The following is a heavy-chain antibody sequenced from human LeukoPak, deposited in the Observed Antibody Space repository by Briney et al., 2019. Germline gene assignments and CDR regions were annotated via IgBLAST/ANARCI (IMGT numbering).Heavy chain of an antibody. CDR2: INHSGST. Sequence: SETLSLTCAVYGGSFSGYYWSWIRQPPGKGLEWIGEINHSGSTNYNPSLKSRVTVSVDTSKNQFSLKLSSVTAADTAVYYCARHRDESYYDSSGYYLDYWGQGTLVTVSS. V-gene: IGHV4-34*01. CDR3: ARHRDESYYDSSGYYLDY. D-gene: IGHD3-22*01. CDR1: GGSFSGYY. J-gene: IGHJ4*02.